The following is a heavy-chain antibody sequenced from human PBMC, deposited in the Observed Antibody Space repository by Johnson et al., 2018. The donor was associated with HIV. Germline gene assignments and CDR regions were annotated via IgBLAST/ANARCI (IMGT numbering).Heavy chain of an antibody. CDR2: ISYDGSNK. CDR3: ARACSGGSCYEEKSPDAFDI. Sequence: QMLLVESGGGVVQPGRSLRLSCAASGFTFSSYAMHWVRQAPGKGLEWVAVISYDGSNKYYADSVKGRFTISRDNSKNTLSLQMNSLRVEDTALYYCARACSGGSCYEEKSPDAFDIWGQGTMVTVSS. V-gene: IGHV3-30*04. D-gene: IGHD2-15*01. J-gene: IGHJ3*02. CDR1: GFTFSSYA.